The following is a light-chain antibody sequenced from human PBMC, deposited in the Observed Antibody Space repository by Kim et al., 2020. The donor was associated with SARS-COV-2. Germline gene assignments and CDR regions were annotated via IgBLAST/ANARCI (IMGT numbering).Light chain of an antibody. CDR3: QQYYTPPYT. CDR2: WAS. Sequence: ATINCKSSQSVLHSSNNKNYLAWYQQKPGQPPKRLIYWASTRESGVPDRLSGSGSGTDFTLTISSLQAEDVAVYSCQQYYTPPYTFGQGTKLEI. V-gene: IGKV4-1*01. CDR1: QSVLHSSNNKNY. J-gene: IGKJ2*01.